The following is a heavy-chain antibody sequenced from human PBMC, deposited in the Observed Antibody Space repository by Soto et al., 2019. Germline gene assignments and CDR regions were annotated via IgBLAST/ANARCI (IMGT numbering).Heavy chain of an antibody. J-gene: IGHJ4*02. CDR2: ISYDGSNK. V-gene: IGHV3-30*18. CDR3: AKDRIVATINYYFDY. D-gene: IGHD5-12*01. Sequence: QVQLVESGGGVVQPGRSLRLSCAASGFTFSSYGMHWVRQAPGKGLEWVAVISYDGSNKYYADSVKGRFTISRDNSKNTLYLQMNSLRAEDTAVYYCAKDRIVATINYYFDYWGQGTLVTVSS. CDR1: GFTFSSYG.